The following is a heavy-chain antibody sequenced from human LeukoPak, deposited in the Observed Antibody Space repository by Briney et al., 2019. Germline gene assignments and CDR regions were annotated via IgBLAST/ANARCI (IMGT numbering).Heavy chain of an antibody. D-gene: IGHD4-17*01. CDR2: ISGSGGST. CDR1: GFTFSSYA. Sequence: GGSLRLSCAASGFTFSSYAMSWVRQAPGKGLEWVSAISGSGGSTYYADSVKGRFTISRDNSKNTLYLQMNSLRAEDTAVYYCARRPDYGDCFDYWGQGTLVTVSS. CDR3: ARRPDYGDCFDY. V-gene: IGHV3-23*01. J-gene: IGHJ4*02.